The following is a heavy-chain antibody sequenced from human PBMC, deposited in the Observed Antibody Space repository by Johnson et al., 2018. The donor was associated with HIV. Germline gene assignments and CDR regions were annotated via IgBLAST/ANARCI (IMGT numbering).Heavy chain of an antibody. J-gene: IGHJ3*02. CDR1: GFTFNSYG. V-gene: IGHV3-30*18. CDR2: ISYDGSNK. CDR3: AKDRGYSGSPPDAFDI. Sequence: QVQLVESGGGVDQPGRSLRLSCAASGFTFNSYGVHWVRQASGKGLEWVAVISYDGSNKYYADSVKGRFTISRDNSKNTLYLQMNSLRAEDTAVYYCAKDRGYSGSPPDAFDIWGQGTMVTVSS. D-gene: IGHD1-26*01.